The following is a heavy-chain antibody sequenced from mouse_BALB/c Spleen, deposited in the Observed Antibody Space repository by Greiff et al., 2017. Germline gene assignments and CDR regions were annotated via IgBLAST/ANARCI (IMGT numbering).Heavy chain of an antibody. D-gene: IGHD2-3*01. CDR3: AHDGYYVHY. J-gene: IGHJ2*01. V-gene: IGHV14-3*02. CDR2: IDPANGNT. CDR1: GFYIKDTY. Sequence: VQLKQSGAELVKPGASVKLSCTASGFYIKDTYMHWVKQRPEQGLEWIGRIDPANGNTKYDPKFQGKATITADTSSNTAYLQLSSLTSEDTAVYYCAHDGYYVHYWGQGTTLTVSS.